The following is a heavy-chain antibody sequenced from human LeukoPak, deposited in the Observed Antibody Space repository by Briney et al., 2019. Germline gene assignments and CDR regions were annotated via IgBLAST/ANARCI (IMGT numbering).Heavy chain of an antibody. D-gene: IGHD4-11*01. CDR3: ARPQRYSNYALDY. J-gene: IGHJ4*02. CDR1: GGSISGSSYY. CDR2: IYYSGST. V-gene: IGHV4-39*01. Sequence: SETLSLTCTVSGGSISGSSYYWGWIRQPPGKGLEWIGSIYYSGSTYYKPSLKSRVTMSVGTSKNQFSLKLSSVTAADTAVYYCARPQRYSNYALDYWGQGTLVTVSS.